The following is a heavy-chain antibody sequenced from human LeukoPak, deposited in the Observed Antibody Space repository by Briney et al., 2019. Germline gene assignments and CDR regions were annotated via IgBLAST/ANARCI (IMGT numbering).Heavy chain of an antibody. J-gene: IGHJ1*01. D-gene: IGHD6-13*01. CDR2: ISGSGGRT. Sequence: GGSLRLSCAASGFTFSSYAMSWVRQTPGKGLEWVSGISGSGGRTDHADSVKGRFTIFRDNSKNTLFLQMNSLRAEDTAVYYCARGTSYSSSWYENFQHWGQGTLVTVSS. CDR1: GFTFSSYA. V-gene: IGHV3-23*01. CDR3: ARGTSYSSSWYENFQH.